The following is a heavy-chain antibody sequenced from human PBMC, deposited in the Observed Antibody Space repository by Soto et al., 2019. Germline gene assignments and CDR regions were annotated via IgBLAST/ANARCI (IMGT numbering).Heavy chain of an antibody. CDR3: ARVMAYEQQLVPFDY. J-gene: IGHJ4*02. CDR2: VNPHTGGT. Sequence: QVQLVQSGAEVKKPVASVKVSCKTSGYTFIGYYLNWVRQAPGQGLEWMGWVNPHTGGTHYAQKCDGRVTMTRDTTTYTAYMELSGLKFDDTATYFCARVMAYEQQLVPFDYWGQGTLVTVSS. CDR1: GYTFIGYY. D-gene: IGHD6-13*01. V-gene: IGHV1-2*02.